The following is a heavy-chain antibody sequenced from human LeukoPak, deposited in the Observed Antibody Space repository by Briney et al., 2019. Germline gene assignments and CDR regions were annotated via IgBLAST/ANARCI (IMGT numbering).Heavy chain of an antibody. CDR2: IKQDGSEK. CDR3: ARDPPLFWSGYLDY. D-gene: IGHD3-3*01. CDR1: GFTFSSYW. J-gene: IGHJ4*02. V-gene: IGHV3-7*01. Sequence: GGSLRLSCAASGFTFSSYWMSWVRQAPGKGLEWVANIKQDGSEKYYVDSVKGRFTISRDNAKNSLYLQMNSLGAEDTAVYYCARDPPLFWSGYLDYWGQGTLVTVSS.